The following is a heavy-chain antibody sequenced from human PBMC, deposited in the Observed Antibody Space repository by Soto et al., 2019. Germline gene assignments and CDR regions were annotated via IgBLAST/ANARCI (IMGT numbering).Heavy chain of an antibody. V-gene: IGHV1-46*01. D-gene: IGHD2-15*01. Sequence: ASVKVSCKASGYIFTSYYMHWVRQAPGQGLEWMGIINPSGGSTSYAQKFQGRVTMTRDTSTSTVYMELSSLRSEDTAVYYCARVPRYTSDIVDVPAGMYEEWFDPWGQGTLVTASS. CDR2: INPSGGST. CDR1: GYIFTSYY. J-gene: IGHJ5*02. CDR3: ARVPRYTSDIVDVPAGMYEEWFDP.